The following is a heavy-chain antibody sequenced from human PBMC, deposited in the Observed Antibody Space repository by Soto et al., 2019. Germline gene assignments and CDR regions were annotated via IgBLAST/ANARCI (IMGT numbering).Heavy chain of an antibody. J-gene: IGHJ4*02. CDR2: ISDSGDST. V-gene: IGHV3-23*01. Sequence: GGSLRLSCAASGFTFTSYAMTWVRQAPGKGLEWVSAISDSGDSTFYAESVKGRFTISRDTSKNTLYLQMNSLRAEDTAVYYCAKDRTRWAYWGQGTLVTVSS. CDR3: AKDRTRWAY. CDR1: GFTFTSYA. D-gene: IGHD2-2*01.